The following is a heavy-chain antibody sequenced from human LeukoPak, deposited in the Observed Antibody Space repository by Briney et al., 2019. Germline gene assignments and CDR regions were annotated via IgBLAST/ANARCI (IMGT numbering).Heavy chain of an antibody. CDR1: GSRFTSYW. D-gene: IGHD6-13*01. Sequence: GESLGISCKGSGSRFTSYWISWARQMPGKGLEWMGRIDPSDSYTNYSPSFQGHVTISADKSISTAYLQWSSLKASDTAMYYCARREQLEPGFDYWGQGTLVTASS. J-gene: IGHJ4*02. CDR2: IDPSDSYT. CDR3: ARREQLEPGFDY. V-gene: IGHV5-10-1*01.